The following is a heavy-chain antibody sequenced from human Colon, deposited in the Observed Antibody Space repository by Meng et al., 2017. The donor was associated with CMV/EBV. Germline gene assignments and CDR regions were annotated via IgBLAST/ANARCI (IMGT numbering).Heavy chain of an antibody. CDR3: ARDIASTGTGGPDY. J-gene: IGHJ4*02. D-gene: IGHD6-13*01. CDR1: GYTFTSYE. Sequence: ASGYTFTSYEISWVRQAPGQGLEWMGWINTNNGKTNYAQNLQGRVTMTTDTSSTTAYMELRSLISDDTAVYYCARDIASTGTGGPDYWGQGTLVTVSS. V-gene: IGHV1-18*01. CDR2: INTNNGKT.